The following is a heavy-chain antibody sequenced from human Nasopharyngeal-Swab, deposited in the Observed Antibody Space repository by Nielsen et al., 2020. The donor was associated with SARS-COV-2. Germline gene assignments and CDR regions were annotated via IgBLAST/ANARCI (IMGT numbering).Heavy chain of an antibody. CDR3: AKTKGCSGGSCYGLDY. CDR2: ISSSGGRT. CDR1: GFTFSSYA. J-gene: IGHJ4*02. V-gene: IGHV3-23*01. D-gene: IGHD2-15*01. Sequence: GESLKISCADSGFTFSSYAMRWVRQATGKGLEWVSAISSSGGRTYYADSVKGRFTISRDNSKNTLYLQMSSLRAEDTAVYYCAKTKGCSGGSCYGLDYWGQGTQVTVSS.